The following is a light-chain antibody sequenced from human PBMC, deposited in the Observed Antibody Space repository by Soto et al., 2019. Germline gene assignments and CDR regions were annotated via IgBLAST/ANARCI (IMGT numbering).Light chain of an antibody. CDR3: CSSAGGFTWV. CDR1: SSDVV. Sequence: QSALTQPRSVSGSPGQSVTISCTGTSSDVVSWYQQHPGKAPKLIIYYVSQRLSGVPDRFSGSKSGNTASLTISGLQAEDEADYYCCSSAGGFTWVFGGGTKVTVL. CDR2: YVS. J-gene: IGLJ3*02. V-gene: IGLV2-11*01.